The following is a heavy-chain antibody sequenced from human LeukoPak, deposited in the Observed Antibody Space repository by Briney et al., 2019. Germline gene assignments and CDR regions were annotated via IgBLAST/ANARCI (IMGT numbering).Heavy chain of an antibody. J-gene: IGHJ6*02. D-gene: IGHD6-19*01. Sequence: SETLSLTCAVYGGSFSGYYWSWIRQPPGKRLEWIGEINHSGSTNYNPSLKSRVTTSVDTYKNQFSLKLSSVTAADTVVYYCARRAVFYYYYYYGMDVWGQGTTVTVSS. CDR1: GGSFSGYY. V-gene: IGHV4-34*01. CDR3: ARRAVFYYYYYYGMDV. CDR2: INHSGST.